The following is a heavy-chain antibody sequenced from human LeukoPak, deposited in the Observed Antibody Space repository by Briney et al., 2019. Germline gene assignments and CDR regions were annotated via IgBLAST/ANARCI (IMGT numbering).Heavy chain of an antibody. Sequence: GGSLRLSCAASGFTFSSYWMHWVRQAPGKGLVWVSRINSDGSSITYADSVKGRFTISRDNAKNTLYLQLNSLRVEDTAVYYCAREGRVSGYDFDCWGQGTLVTVSS. CDR1: GFTFSSYW. J-gene: IGHJ4*02. CDR2: INSDGSSI. CDR3: AREGRVSGYDFDC. D-gene: IGHD5-12*01. V-gene: IGHV3-74*03.